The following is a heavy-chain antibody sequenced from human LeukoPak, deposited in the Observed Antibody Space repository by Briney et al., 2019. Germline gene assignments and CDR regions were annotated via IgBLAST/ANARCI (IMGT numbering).Heavy chain of an antibody. Sequence: SETLSLTCAVYGGSFSGYYWSWIRQPPGKGLEWIGEINHSGSANYNPSLKSRVTISVDKSKNQFSLKLSSVTAADTAVYYCARTTEKYYFDYWGQGTLVTVSS. D-gene: IGHD1-14*01. CDR2: INHSGSA. J-gene: IGHJ4*02. CDR3: ARTTEKYYFDY. CDR1: GGSFSGYY. V-gene: IGHV4-34*01.